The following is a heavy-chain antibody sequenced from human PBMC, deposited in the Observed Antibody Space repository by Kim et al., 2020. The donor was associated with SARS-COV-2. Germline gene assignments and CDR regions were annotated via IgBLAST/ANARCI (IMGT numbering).Heavy chain of an antibody. CDR3: AKHYTPQYSSSNYVHFDN. CDR2: IGGRDTRT. J-gene: IGHJ4*02. D-gene: IGHD6-13*01. Sequence: GGSLRLSCTTSGFTFNIYTMRWVRQAPGKGLEWVSAIGGRDTRTYYADSVKGRFTISRDNSGNTLYLQMDGLRADDTAVYYCAKHYTPQYSSSNYVHFDNWGQGTLVSVFS. CDR1: GFTFNIYT. V-gene: IGHV3-23*01.